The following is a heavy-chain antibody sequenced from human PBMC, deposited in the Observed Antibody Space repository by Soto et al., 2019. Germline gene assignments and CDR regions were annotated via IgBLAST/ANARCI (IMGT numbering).Heavy chain of an antibody. V-gene: IGHV1-18*01. CDR1: GYTFTSYG. CDR3: AGSVNDYGDFGAAFDI. J-gene: IGHJ3*02. Sequence: QVQLVQSGAEVKKPGASVKVSCKASGYTFTSYGISWLRQAPGQGLEWMGWISAYNGNTNYAQKLQGRVTMTTDTSTSTAYMELRSLRSDDTAVYYCAGSVNDYGDFGAAFDIWGQGTMVTVSS. D-gene: IGHD4-17*01. CDR2: ISAYNGNT.